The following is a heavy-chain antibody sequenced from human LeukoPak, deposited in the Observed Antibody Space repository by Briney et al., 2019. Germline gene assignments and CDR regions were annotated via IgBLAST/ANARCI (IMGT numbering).Heavy chain of an antibody. D-gene: IGHD3-10*01. CDR1: GYSLSSGYY. CDR2: IYHSGST. Sequence: PSETLSLTCAVSGYSLSSGYYWGWIRQPPGKGLEWIGSIYHSGSTYYNPSLKSRVTISVDTSKNQFSLKLSSVTAADTAVYYCARGFLEDYYGSGAGYWGQGTLVTVSS. CDR3: ARGFLEDYYGSGAGY. J-gene: IGHJ4*02. V-gene: IGHV4-38-2*01.